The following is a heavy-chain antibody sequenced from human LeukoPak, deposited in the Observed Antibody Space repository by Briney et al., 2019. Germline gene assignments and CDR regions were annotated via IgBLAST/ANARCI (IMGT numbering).Heavy chain of an antibody. J-gene: IGHJ4*02. Sequence: PGGSLRHSCAASGFTFSSYAMSWVRQAPGKGLEWVSAISGSGGSTYYADSVKGRFTISRDNSKNTLYLQMNSLRAEDTAVYYCAKWRERSYYFDYWGQGTLVTVSS. CDR1: GFTFSSYA. D-gene: IGHD1-26*01. V-gene: IGHV3-23*01. CDR2: ISGSGGST. CDR3: AKWRERSYYFDY.